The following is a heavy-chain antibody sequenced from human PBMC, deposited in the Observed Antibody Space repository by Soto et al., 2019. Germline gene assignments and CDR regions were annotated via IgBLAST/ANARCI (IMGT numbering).Heavy chain of an antibody. CDR2: MNPNSGNT. V-gene: IGHV1-8*01. Sequence: ASVKVSCKASGYTFTSYDINWVRQATGQGLEWMGWMNPNSGNTGYAQKFQGRVTMTRNTSISTAYMELSSLRSEDTAVYYCARGEGGRVVVAATSYYGMDVWGQGPTVTVSS. J-gene: IGHJ6*02. CDR3: ARGEGGRVVVAATSYYGMDV. CDR1: GYTFTSYD. D-gene: IGHD2-15*01.